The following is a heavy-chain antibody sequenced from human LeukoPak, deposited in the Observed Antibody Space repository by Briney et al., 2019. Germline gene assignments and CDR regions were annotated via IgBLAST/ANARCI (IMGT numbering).Heavy chain of an antibody. CDR1: GLTFSSFG. Sequence: GGSLRLSCAASGLTFSSFGMSWVRQAPGKGLGWVSGIGGSTYYADSVKGRFTVSRDNSKNTLYLQMKSLRAEDTAVYYCARGDKQLVFNRNKGGFDPWGQGTLVTVSS. CDR3: ARGDKQLVFNRNKGGFDP. D-gene: IGHD6-13*01. V-gene: IGHV3-23*01. J-gene: IGHJ5*02. CDR2: IGGST.